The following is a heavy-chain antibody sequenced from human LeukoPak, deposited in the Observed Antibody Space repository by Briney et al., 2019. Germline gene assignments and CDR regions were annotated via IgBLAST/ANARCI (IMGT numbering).Heavy chain of an antibody. CDR3: AKDTYYYDSSSPAGAFDI. V-gene: IGHV3-9*01. J-gene: IGHJ3*02. D-gene: IGHD3-22*01. Sequence: GGSLRLSCAASGFTFDDYAMHWVRQAPGKGLEWVSGISWNSGSIGYADSVKGRFTISRDNAKNSLYLQMNSLRAEDTALYYCAKDTYYYDSSSPAGAFDIWGQGTMVTVSS. CDR2: ISWNSGSI. CDR1: GFTFDDYA.